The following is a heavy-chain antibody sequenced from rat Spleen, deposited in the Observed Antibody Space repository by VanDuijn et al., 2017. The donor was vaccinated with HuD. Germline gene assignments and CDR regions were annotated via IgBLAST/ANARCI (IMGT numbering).Heavy chain of an antibody. V-gene: IGHV5-19*01. D-gene: IGHD4-1*01. Sequence: EVQLVESGGGLVQPGRSLKLSCAASGFTFSNFGMHWIRQAPTKGLEWVASISVSGGSTYYRDSVKGRFTLSRDNAKSTLYLQMDSLRSEDKATYYCARDRAGYYVMDAWGQGASVTVSS. CDR2: ISVSGGST. J-gene: IGHJ4*01. CDR1: GFTFSNFG. CDR3: ARDRAGYYVMDA.